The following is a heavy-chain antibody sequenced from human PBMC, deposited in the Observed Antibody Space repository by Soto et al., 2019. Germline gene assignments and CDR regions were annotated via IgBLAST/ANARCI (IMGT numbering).Heavy chain of an antibody. Sequence: EVQLVESGGGLVQPGGSLRLSCAASGFTFSSYWMHWVRQAPGKGLVWVSRISSGGSSTSYADSVKGRFTISRDNAKNTRYLHMNSPRAEYTAVYYCASGIHLSTQAFDYWGQGTLVSVSS. CDR1: GFTFSSYW. CDR2: ISSGGSST. V-gene: IGHV3-74*01. D-gene: IGHD5-18*01. CDR3: ASGIHLSTQAFDY. J-gene: IGHJ4*02.